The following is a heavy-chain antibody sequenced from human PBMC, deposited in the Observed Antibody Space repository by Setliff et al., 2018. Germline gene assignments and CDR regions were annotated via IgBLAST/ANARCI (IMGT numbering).Heavy chain of an antibody. V-gene: IGHV4-4*08. CDR2: IYSTGST. CDR3: ARGLNSVSWTFDY. CDR1: GGSISSYY. J-gene: IGHJ4*02. Sequence: SETLSLTCTVSGGSISSYYWSWVRQPPGKGLEWIGYIYSTGSTNYNPSLKSRVAISIDTSKNQFSLKVNSVTAADTAIYYCARGLNSVSWTFDYWGQGTLVTVSS. D-gene: IGHD2-15*01.